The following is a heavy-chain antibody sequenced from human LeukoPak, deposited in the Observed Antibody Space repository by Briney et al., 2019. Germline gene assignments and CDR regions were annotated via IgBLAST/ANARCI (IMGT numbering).Heavy chain of an antibody. CDR1: GFTFSSYW. CDR2: IKQDGSEK. J-gene: IGHJ4*02. Sequence: GGSLRLSCAASGFTFSSYWMSWVRQAPGKGLEWAANIKQDGSEKYYVDSVKGRFTISRDNAKNSLYLQMNSLRAEDTAVYYCARDHGDYYGSGSYGNWGQGTLVTVSS. V-gene: IGHV3-7*01. CDR3: ARDHGDYYGSGSYGN. D-gene: IGHD3-10*01.